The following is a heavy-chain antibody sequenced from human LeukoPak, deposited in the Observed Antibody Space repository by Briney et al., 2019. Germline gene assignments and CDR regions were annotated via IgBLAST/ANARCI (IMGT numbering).Heavy chain of an antibody. Sequence: GGSLRLSCAASGFTFSSYGMHWVRQAPGKGLEWVAFIRYDGSNKYYADSVKGRFTISRDNSKNTLYLQMNSLRAEDTAVYYCAKDKRATVVTYFDYWGQGTLVTVSS. CDR2: IRYDGSNK. D-gene: IGHD4-23*01. CDR1: GFTFSSYG. J-gene: IGHJ4*02. V-gene: IGHV3-30*02. CDR3: AKDKRATVVTYFDY.